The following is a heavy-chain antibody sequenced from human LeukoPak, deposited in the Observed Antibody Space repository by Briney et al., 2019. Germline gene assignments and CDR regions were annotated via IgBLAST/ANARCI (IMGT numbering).Heavy chain of an antibody. V-gene: IGHV5-51*01. J-gene: IGHJ4*02. Sequence: GESLKISWKGSGYIFTSYWIGWVRQMPGKGLEWMGIIYPGDSGSSYRPSFRGQVTISADKSISTANLQWSSLKASGTAMYYCARHGRGNYYDSSGYYGPVVYWGQGTLVTVSS. CDR1: GYIFTSYW. CDR3: ARHGRGNYYDSSGYYGPVVY. CDR2: IYPGDSGS. D-gene: IGHD3-22*01.